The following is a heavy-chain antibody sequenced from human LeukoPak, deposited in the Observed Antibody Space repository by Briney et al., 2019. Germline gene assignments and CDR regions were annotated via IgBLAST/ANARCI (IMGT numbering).Heavy chain of an antibody. CDR1: GGSISSYY. Sequence: SETLSLTCTVSGGSISSYYWSWIRQPPGKGLEWIAYIYYSGSTNYNPSLKSRVTISADTSKNQFSLRLSSVTAADTAVYYCARADSGFDDAFDIWGQGTMVTVSS. V-gene: IGHV4-59*08. CDR3: ARADSGFDDAFDI. CDR2: IYYSGST. D-gene: IGHD5-12*01. J-gene: IGHJ3*02.